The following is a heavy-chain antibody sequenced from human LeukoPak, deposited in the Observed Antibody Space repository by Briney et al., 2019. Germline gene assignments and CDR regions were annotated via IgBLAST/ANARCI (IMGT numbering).Heavy chain of an antibody. CDR1: GFTFSGYW. CDR3: ARPAIMMATIPTGAFDI. CDR2: IKQDGSEK. D-gene: IGHD5-24*01. V-gene: IGHV3-7*01. Sequence: GGSLRLSCAASGFTFSGYWMSWVRQAPGKGLEWVANIKQDGSEKYYVDSVKGRFTISRDNAKNSLYLQMNSLRVEDMAVYYCARPAIMMATIPTGAFDIWGQGTMVTVSS. J-gene: IGHJ3*02.